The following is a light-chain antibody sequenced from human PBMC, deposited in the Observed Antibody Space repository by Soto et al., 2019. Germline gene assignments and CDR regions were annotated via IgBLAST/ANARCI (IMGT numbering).Light chain of an antibody. CDR3: QQRSNWPIIT. CDR1: QSISSW. CDR2: KAS. V-gene: IGKV1-5*03. J-gene: IGKJ5*01. Sequence: DIQLTQSPSFLSASVGDRVTITCRASQSISSWLAWYQQKPGKAPNLLIYKASSLESGVPSRFSGSGSGTEFTLTISSLQPDDFVVYYCQQRSNWPIITFGQGTRLEIK.